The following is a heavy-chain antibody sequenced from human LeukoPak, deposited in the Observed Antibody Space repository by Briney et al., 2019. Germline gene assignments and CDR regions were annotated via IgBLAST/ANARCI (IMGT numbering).Heavy chain of an antibody. CDR3: ARGRGYCSSTSYYAYFDY. D-gene: IGHD2-2*01. CDR2: INHSGST. J-gene: IGHJ4*02. V-gene: IGHV4-34*01. Sequence: SETLSLTCAVYGGSFSGYYWSWIRQPPGKGLEWIGEINHSGSTNYNPSLKSRITISVDTSKNQFSLKLSSVTAADTAVYYCARGRGYCSSTSYYAYFDYWGQGNLVTVSS. CDR1: GGSFSGYY.